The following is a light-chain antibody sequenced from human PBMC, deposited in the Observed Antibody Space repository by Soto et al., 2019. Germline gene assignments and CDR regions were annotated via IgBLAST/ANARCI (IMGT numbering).Light chain of an antibody. CDR2: EVS. CDR3: SSYAGSNNYV. CDR1: TSDVGGYNY. J-gene: IGLJ1*01. Sequence: QSALTQPPSASGSPGPSVTISCTGTTSDVGGYNYVSWYQHHPGKAHKLMIYEVSKRPSGVPDRFSGSKSGNTASLTVSGLQAEDEADYYCSSYAGSNNYVFGTGTKLTVL. V-gene: IGLV2-8*01.